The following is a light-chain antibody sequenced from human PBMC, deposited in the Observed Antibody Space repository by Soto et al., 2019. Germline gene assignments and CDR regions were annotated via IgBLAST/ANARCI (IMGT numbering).Light chain of an antibody. V-gene: IGKV3-20*01. CDR2: GAS. J-gene: IGKJ2*02. CDR1: QSVSSSY. CDR3: QQYGSSPCT. Sequence: EIVLTQSPGTLSLSPGERATLSCRASQSVSSSYLAWYRQKPGQAPRLLIYGASSRATGIPDRVSGSGSGTDFTLTISRLEPEDFAVYYCQQYGSSPCTFGQVTMLEIK.